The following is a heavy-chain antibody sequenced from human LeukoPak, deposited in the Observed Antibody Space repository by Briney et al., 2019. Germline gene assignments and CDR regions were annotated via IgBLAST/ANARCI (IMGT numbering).Heavy chain of an antibody. CDR1: GYTFTSYG. J-gene: IGHJ4*02. D-gene: IGHD5-18*01. CDR2: MNPNSGNT. CDR3: ARGEGGYSYGLFDY. V-gene: IGHV1-8*02. Sequence: ASVKVSCKASGYTFTSYGISWVRQAPGQGLEWMGWMNPNSGNTGYAQKFQGRVTMTRNTSISTAYMELSSLRSEDTAVYYCARGEGGYSYGLFDYWGQGTLVTVSS.